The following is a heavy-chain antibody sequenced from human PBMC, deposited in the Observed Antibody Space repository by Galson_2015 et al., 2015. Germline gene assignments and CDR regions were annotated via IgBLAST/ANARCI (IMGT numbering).Heavy chain of an antibody. D-gene: IGHD3-22*01. V-gene: IGHV4-39*01. J-gene: IGHJ3*02. CDR3: ASMDYYDSSGYSWDAFDI. CDR2: IYYSGST. CDR1: GGSISSSSYY. Sequence: ETLSLPCTVSGGSISSSSYYWGWIRQPPGKGLEWIGSIYYSGSTYYNPSLKSRVTISVDTSKNQFSLKLSSVTAADTAVYYCASMDYYDSSGYSWDAFDIWGQGTMVTVSS.